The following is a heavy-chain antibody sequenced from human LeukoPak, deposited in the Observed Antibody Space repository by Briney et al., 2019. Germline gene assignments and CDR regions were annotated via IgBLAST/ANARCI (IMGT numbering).Heavy chain of an antibody. J-gene: IGHJ5*02. Sequence: GGPLRLPCEASGSPFSNYWISWAPQAPGKGREWVANIKHDGSDKNYVDSVKGRFTISRDNAKNSLYLQMNSLRAEDTAVYYCARDRVGATGNWFDPWGQGTLVTVSS. D-gene: IGHD1-26*01. V-gene: IGHV3-7*01. CDR1: GSPFSNYW. CDR2: IKHDGSDK. CDR3: ARDRVGATGNWFDP.